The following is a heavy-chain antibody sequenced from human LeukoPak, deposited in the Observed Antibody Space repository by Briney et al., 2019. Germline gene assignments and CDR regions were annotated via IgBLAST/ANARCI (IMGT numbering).Heavy chain of an antibody. Sequence: GASVKVSCKASGYTFTGYYMHWVRQAPGQGLEWMGWINPNSGGTNYAQKFQGRVTMTRDTSISTAYMELSRLRSDDTAVYYCARDRNYYDSSGYYLDIWGQGTMVTASS. D-gene: IGHD3-22*01. CDR3: ARDRNYYDSSGYYLDI. CDR2: INPNSGGT. V-gene: IGHV1-2*02. J-gene: IGHJ3*02. CDR1: GYTFTGYY.